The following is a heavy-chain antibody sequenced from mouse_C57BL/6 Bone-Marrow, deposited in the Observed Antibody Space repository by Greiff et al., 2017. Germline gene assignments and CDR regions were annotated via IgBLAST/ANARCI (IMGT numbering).Heavy chain of an antibody. Sequence: VKLEESGPGLVAPSQSLSITCTVSGFSLTSYGVDWVRQTPGKGLEWLGVIWGGGSTNYNSALMSRLSISKDNSKSQVFLKMNSLQTDDTAMYYCAKHLTTVVATDYAMDYWGQGTSVTVSS. CDR2: IWGGGST. D-gene: IGHD1-1*01. V-gene: IGHV2-9*01. J-gene: IGHJ4*01. CDR3: AKHLTTVVATDYAMDY. CDR1: GFSLTSYG.